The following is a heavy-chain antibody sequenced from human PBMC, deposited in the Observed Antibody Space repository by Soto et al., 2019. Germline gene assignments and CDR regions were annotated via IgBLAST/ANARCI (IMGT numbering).Heavy chain of an antibody. J-gene: IGHJ4*02. CDR2: IYHSGST. Sequence: SETLSLTCAVSGGSISSGGYSWSWIRQPPGKGLEWIGYIYHSGSTYYNPSLKSRVTISVDRSKNQFSLKLSSVTAADTAVYYCARVTMVRGVYYFDYWGQGTLVTVSS. CDR1: GGSISSGGYS. V-gene: IGHV4-30-2*01. CDR3: ARVTMVRGVYYFDY. D-gene: IGHD3-10*01.